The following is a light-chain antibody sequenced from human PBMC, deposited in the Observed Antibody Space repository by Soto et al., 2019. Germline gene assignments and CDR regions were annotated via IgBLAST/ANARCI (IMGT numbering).Light chain of an antibody. CDR3: QQYGSSPLT. CDR1: QSVSNNY. V-gene: IGKV3-20*01. CDR2: GAS. Sequence: EIVLTQSPGTLSLSPGERATLSCRASQSVSNNYLSWYQQKPGQAPRLLIFGASNRANGIPDRFSGSGSGTDFTFTISRLEPEDFAVFYCQQYGSSPLTFGGGTKVDIK. J-gene: IGKJ4*01.